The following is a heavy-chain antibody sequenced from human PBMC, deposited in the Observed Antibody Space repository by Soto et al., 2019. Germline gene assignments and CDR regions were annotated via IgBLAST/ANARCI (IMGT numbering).Heavy chain of an antibody. CDR2: ISIHNGNT. CDR1: GYTFNTYG. V-gene: IGHV1-18*04. J-gene: IGHJ6*03. D-gene: IGHD1-1*01. CDR3: ATITTVDNSHYYMDV. Sequence: QAQLLQSGGELKKSGASVKVSCKASGYTFNTYGISWVRQAPGQGLEWMAWISIHNGNTNFAQKFQGRVTLTTDTSTSTANMALRSLRSDDTAVSDCATITTVDNSHYYMDVWGKGTTVTVSS.